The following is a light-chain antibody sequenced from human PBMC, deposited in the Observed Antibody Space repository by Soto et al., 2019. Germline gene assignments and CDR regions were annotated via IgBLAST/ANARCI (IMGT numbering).Light chain of an antibody. J-gene: IGKJ4*01. Sequence: DIQMTQSPSSLSASVGDRVTITCRASETITYYLNWYQQKPVKAPKLLIHGASSLQSGVPSRFSGSGSGTDFTLTITSLQLEDFATYYCQQSYSTPLTFGGGTKVEI. CDR2: GAS. CDR3: QQSYSTPLT. CDR1: ETITYY. V-gene: IGKV1-39*01.